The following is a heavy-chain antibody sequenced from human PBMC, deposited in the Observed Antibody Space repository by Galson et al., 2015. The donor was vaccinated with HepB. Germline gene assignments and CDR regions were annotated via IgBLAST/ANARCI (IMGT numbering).Heavy chain of an antibody. CDR2: IDGSGATT. CDR1: GFTFSNHA. CDR3: AKDRRLSGFYGYFDY. J-gene: IGHJ4*02. V-gene: IGHV3-23*01. Sequence: SLRLSCAASGFTFSNHAISWVRLAPGKGLEWVSSIDGSGATTYYADSVKGRFTISRDTSKNSVYLQMNSLRVEDTAVYYCAKDRRLSGFYGYFDYWGQGTLVTVSS. D-gene: IGHD4-17*01.